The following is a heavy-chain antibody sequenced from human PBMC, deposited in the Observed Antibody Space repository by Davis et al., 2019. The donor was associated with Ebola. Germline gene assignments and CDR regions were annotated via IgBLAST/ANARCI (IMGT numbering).Heavy chain of an antibody. V-gene: IGHV1-2*02. CDR1: GYTFTGYY. CDR2: INPNSGGT. CDR3: AVVDTLRNYYYGMDV. Sequence: ASVKVSCKASGYTFTGYYMHWVRQAPGQGLEWMGWINPNSGGTNYAQKFQGRVTMTRDTSISTAYMELSRLRSDDTAVYYCAVVDTLRNYYYGMDVWGQGTTVTVSS. J-gene: IGHJ6*02. D-gene: IGHD5-18*01.